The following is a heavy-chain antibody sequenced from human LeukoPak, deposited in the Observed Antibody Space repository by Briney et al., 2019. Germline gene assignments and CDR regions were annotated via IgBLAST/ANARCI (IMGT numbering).Heavy chain of an antibody. D-gene: IGHD6-19*01. CDR2: ISYDGSNK. Sequence: GGSLRLSCAASGFTFSSYAMSWVRQAPGKGLEWVAVISYDGSNKYYADSVKGRFTISRDNSKNTLYLQMNSLRAEDTAVYYCARDPEYSSGWYFDYWGQGTLVTVSS. CDR1: GFTFSSYA. V-gene: IGHV3-30*04. CDR3: ARDPEYSSGWYFDY. J-gene: IGHJ4*02.